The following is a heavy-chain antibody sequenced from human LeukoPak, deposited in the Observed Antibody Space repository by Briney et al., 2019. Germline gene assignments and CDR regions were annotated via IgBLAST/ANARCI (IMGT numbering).Heavy chain of an antibody. CDR1: GFTFSSYA. CDR3: AKIRIEVVVAATNY. CDR2: ISGSGGRT. V-gene: IGHV3-23*01. D-gene: IGHD2-15*01. J-gene: IGHJ4*02. Sequence: GGSLRLSCAASGFTFSSYAMSWVRQAPGKGLEWVSAISGSGGRTYYADSVKGRFTISRDNSKDTLFLQMDSLRAEDTAVYNCAKIRIEVVVAATNYWGQGTLVSDSS.